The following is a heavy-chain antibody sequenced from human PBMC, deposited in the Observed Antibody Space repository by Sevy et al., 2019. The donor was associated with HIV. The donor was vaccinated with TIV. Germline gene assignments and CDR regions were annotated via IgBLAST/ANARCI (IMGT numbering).Heavy chain of an antibody. CDR3: ARAARGRDYYDSSGL. D-gene: IGHD3-22*01. Sequence: GGSLRLSCTASGFTFSSYSMNWVRQAPGKGLEWVSSISSSSSYIYYADSVKGRFTISRDNAKNSLYLQMNSLRAEDTAVYYCARAARGRDYYDSSGLWGQGTLVTVSS. J-gene: IGHJ4*02. CDR2: ISSSSSYI. V-gene: IGHV3-21*01. CDR1: GFTFSSYS.